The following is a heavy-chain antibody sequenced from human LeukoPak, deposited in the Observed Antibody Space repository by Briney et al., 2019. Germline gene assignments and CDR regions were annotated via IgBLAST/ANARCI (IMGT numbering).Heavy chain of an antibody. Sequence: QPGGSLRLSCAASGFTFSSYGMHWVRQAPGKGLEWVAVIWYDGSNKYYADSVKGRFTISRDNSKNTLYLQMSSLRAEDTAVYYCARESSGYYLDYWGQGTLVTVSS. D-gene: IGHD3-22*01. V-gene: IGHV3-33*01. J-gene: IGHJ4*02. CDR1: GFTFSSYG. CDR2: IWYDGSNK. CDR3: ARESSGYYLDY.